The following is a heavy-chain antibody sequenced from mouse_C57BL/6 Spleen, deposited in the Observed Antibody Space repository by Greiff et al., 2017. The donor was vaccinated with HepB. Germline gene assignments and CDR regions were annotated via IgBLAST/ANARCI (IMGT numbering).Heavy chain of an antibody. CDR3: ASYYYVSSYGPWYFDV. Sequence: EVKLQESGPGLVKPSQSLSLTCSVTGYSITSGYYWNWIRQFPGNKLEWMGYISYDGSNNYNPSLKNRISITRDTSKNQFFLKLNSVTTEDTATYYCASYYYVSSYGPWYFDVWGTRTTVTVSS. D-gene: IGHD1-1*01. J-gene: IGHJ1*03. V-gene: IGHV3-6*01. CDR2: ISYDGSN. CDR1: GYSITSGYY.